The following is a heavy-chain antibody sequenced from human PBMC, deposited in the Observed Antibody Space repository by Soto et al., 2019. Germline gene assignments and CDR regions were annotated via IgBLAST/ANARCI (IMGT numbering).Heavy chain of an antibody. J-gene: IGHJ6*02. CDR1: GFVFSDYY. V-gene: IGHV3-11*01. CDR2: ISASRSTI. Sequence: GGSLRLSCAASGFVFSDYYMSWIRQAPGKGLEWVSDISASRSTIYYADSVKGRFTVSRDNAKNSLYLEMHSLRAEDTAIYYCARGENYYETSGYYYTISYYGMEVWGQGTTVTVSS. CDR3: ARGENYYETSGYYYTISYYGMEV. D-gene: IGHD3-22*01.